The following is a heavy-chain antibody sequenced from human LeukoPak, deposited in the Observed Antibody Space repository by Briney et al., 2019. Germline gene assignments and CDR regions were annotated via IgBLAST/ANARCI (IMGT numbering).Heavy chain of an antibody. CDR3: ARGAPYGDYFDY. D-gene: IGHD4-17*01. CDR1: GYTFTGYY. Sequence: ASVKVSCKASGYTFTGYYMHWERQGPGQGLEWMGWINPNSGGTNYAQKFQGRVTMTRDTSISTAYMELSRLRSDDTAVYYCARGAPYGDYFDYWGQGTLVTVSS. V-gene: IGHV1-2*02. CDR2: INPNSGGT. J-gene: IGHJ4*02.